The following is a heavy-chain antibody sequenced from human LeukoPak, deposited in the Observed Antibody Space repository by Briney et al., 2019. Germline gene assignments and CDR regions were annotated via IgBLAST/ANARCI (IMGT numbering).Heavy chain of an antibody. D-gene: IGHD1-26*01. V-gene: IGHV3-48*02. CDR3: ARDQGGSHSY. J-gene: IGHJ4*02. CDR1: GFTFSSYS. Sequence: PGGSLRLSCAASGFTFSSYSMNWVRQAPGKGLEWVSYISSSSSTIYYADSVKGRFTISRDNAKNSPYLQMSSLRDEDTAVYYCARDQGGSHSYWGQGTLVTVS. CDR2: ISSSSSTI.